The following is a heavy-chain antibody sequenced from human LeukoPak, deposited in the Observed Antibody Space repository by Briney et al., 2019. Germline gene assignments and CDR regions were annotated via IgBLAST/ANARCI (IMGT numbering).Heavy chain of an antibody. CDR3: ARDPPMIPGY. J-gene: IGHJ4*02. CDR2: INWNGGST. CDR1: GFTFDDYG. V-gene: IGHV3-20*04. D-gene: IGHD3-22*01. Sequence: GGSLRLSCAASGFTFDDYGMSWVRQAPGKGLEWVSGINWNGGSTGYADSVKGRFTISRDNAKNSLYLQMNSLRAEDTTVYYCARDPPMIPGYWGQGTLVTVSS.